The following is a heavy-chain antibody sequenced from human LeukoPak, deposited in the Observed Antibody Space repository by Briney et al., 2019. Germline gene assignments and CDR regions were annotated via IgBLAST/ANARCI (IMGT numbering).Heavy chain of an antibody. J-gene: IGHJ6*02. Sequence: ASVKVSCKASGYTFTSYYMHWVRQAPGQGLEWTGIINPSGGSTSYTQKFQGRVTMTRDTSTSTVYMELSSLRSEDTAVYYCARVGEDYYYGMDVWGQGTTVTVS. CDR1: GYTFTSYY. CDR3: ARVGEDYYYGMDV. CDR2: INPSGGST. V-gene: IGHV1-46*01. D-gene: IGHD3-10*01.